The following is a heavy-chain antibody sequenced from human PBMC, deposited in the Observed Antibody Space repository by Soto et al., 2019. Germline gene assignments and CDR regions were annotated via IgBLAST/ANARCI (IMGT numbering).Heavy chain of an antibody. V-gene: IGHV3-30*03. CDR3: ARVPDR. D-gene: IGHD2-2*01. CDR1: GITFSSYG. CDR2: ISYDGSNK. J-gene: IGHJ5*02. Sequence: HPGGSLRLSCAASGITFSSYGMHWVRQAPGKGLEWVAVISYDGSNKYYAASVKGRFTISRDNSKNTLYLQMNSLRAEDTAVYYCARVPDRWGQGTLVTVSS.